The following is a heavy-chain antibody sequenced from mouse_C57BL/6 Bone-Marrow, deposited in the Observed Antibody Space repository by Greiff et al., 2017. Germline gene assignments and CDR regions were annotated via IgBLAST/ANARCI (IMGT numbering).Heavy chain of an antibody. CDR3: TRLPLVAGDY. V-gene: IGHV1-15*01. Sequence: VQLQQSGAELVRPGASVTLSCKASGYTFTDYEMHWVKQTPVHGLEWIGAIDPETGGTAYNQKFKGKAILTADKSSSTAYMELRSLTSEDSAVYYCTRLPLVAGDYWGQGTTLTVSS. J-gene: IGHJ2*01. CDR2: IDPETGGT. CDR1: GYTFTDYE. D-gene: IGHD1-1*01.